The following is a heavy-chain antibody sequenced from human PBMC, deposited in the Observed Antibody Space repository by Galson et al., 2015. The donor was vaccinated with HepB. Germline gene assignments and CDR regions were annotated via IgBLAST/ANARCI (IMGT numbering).Heavy chain of an antibody. CDR1: GFTFTRYA. CDR3: AKDGIMVANNPYHFHY. Sequence: SLRLSCAASGFTFTRYAMTWVRQAPGKGLEWVASVTSSGGKTYYTDYVKGRCTISRDHSKNILFLHVNSLRAEDTAVYYCAKDGIMVANNPYHFHYWGQGTLVTVSS. V-gene: IGHV3-23*01. J-gene: IGHJ4*02. D-gene: IGHD2-15*01. CDR2: VTSSGGKT.